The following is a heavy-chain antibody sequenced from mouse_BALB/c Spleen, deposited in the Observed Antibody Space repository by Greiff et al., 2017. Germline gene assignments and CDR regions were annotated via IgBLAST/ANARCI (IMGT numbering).Heavy chain of an antibody. Sequence: VQLQQPGAELVKPGTSVKLSCKASGYNFTSYWINWVKLRPGQGLEWIGDIYPGSGSTNYNEKFKSKATLTVDTSSSTAYMQLSSLASEDSALYYCARGGFLDYWGQGTTLTVSS. CDR3: ARGGFLDY. CDR2: IYPGSGST. J-gene: IGHJ2*01. V-gene: IGHV1-55*01. CDR1: GYNFTSYW.